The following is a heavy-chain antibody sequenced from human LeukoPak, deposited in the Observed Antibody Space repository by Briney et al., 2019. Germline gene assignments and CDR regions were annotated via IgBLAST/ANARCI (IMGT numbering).Heavy chain of an antibody. V-gene: IGHV3-30*02. D-gene: IGHD1-26*01. Sequence: GGSLRLSCVASGFTFSTDGMHWVRQAPGKGLEWVAFIQYDGSNTLYADSVKGRFTISRDNSKNALYLQMHSLRAEDTAVYYCAKSRWETYAVRAFDIWGQGTMVTVS. CDR2: IQYDGSNT. J-gene: IGHJ3*02. CDR3: AKSRWETYAVRAFDI. CDR1: GFTFSTDG.